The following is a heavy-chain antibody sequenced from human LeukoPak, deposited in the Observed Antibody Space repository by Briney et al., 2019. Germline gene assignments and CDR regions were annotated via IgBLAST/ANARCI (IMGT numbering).Heavy chain of an antibody. CDR1: GFTFKNYG. V-gene: IGHV3-23*01. Sequence: GGSLRLSCAASGFTFKNYGMSWVRQAPGKGLEWVSDISGTGANTYYADSVKGRFTISRDNSKNTLYLQMNSLRAEDTAVYYCAKDLETYYYDSSGSFDIWGQGTMVTVSS. D-gene: IGHD3-22*01. CDR2: ISGTGANT. CDR3: AKDLETYYYDSSGSFDI. J-gene: IGHJ3*02.